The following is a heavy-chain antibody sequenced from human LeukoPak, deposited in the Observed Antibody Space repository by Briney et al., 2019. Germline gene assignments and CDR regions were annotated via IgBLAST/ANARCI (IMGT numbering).Heavy chain of an antibody. CDR2: VSGSGDAR. CDR1: GFTFSAYS. Sequence: GGSLSPSCAASGFTFSAYSMNWVRQAPGKGLEWVSYVSGSGDARYYADSVKGRFTISRDNAKNSLYLQMNSLTAEDTAVYYCARDYITAYDYWGQGVLGTLSS. J-gene: IGHJ4*02. V-gene: IGHV3-48*01. D-gene: IGHD3-10*01. CDR3: ARDYITAYDY.